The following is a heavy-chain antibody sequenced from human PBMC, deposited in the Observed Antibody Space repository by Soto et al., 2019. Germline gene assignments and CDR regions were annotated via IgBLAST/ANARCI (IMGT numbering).Heavy chain of an antibody. CDR1: GHSFTSYW. CDR3: ARLSGSGSYPYYYGMDV. D-gene: IGHD3-10*01. CDR2: IYPGDSDT. J-gene: IGHJ6*02. Sequence: GESLKISCKGSGHSFTSYWIGWVRQMPGKGLEWMGIIYPGDSDTRYSPSFQGQVTISADKSISTAYLQWSSLKASDTAMYYCARLSGSGSYPYYYGMDVWGQGTTVTVSS. V-gene: IGHV5-51*01.